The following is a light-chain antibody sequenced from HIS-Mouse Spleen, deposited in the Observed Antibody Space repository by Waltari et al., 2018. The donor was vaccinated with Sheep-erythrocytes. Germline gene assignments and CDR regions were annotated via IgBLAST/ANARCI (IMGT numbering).Light chain of an antibody. Sequence: DIQMTQSPSTLAASVGHRVTITCRASQSISSWLAWYQQKPGKAPKPLIYKASSLESGVPSRFSGSGSGTEFTLTISSLQPDDFATYYCQQYNSYPLTFGGGTKVEIK. CDR1: QSISSW. J-gene: IGKJ4*01. V-gene: IGKV1-5*03. CDR2: KAS. CDR3: QQYNSYPLT.